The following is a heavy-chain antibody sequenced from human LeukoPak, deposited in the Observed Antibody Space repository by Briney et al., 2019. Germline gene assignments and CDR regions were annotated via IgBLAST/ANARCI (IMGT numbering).Heavy chain of an antibody. J-gene: IGHJ4*02. CDR1: GGSISSYY. Sequence: PSETLSLTCTVSGGSISSYYWSWLWQFPGKALEWIGYIYYNGSPNYNPSLKSRVTISIDTSKNQFSLKLSSVTATDTAVYYCARHGSDWAFDFWGRGTLVTVSS. V-gene: IGHV4-59*08. CDR2: IYYNGSP. CDR3: ARHGSDWAFDF. D-gene: IGHD6-19*01.